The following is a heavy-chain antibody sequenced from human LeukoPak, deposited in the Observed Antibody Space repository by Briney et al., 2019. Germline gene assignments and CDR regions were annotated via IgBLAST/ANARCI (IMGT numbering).Heavy chain of an antibody. CDR3: AEARIRVATDQGAFDI. J-gene: IGHJ3*02. V-gene: IGHV3-21*04. D-gene: IGHD5-12*01. CDR2: ISSSSSYI. CDR1: GFTFSSYS. Sequence: GGSLRLSCAASGFTFSSYSMNWVRQAPGKGLEWVSSISSSSSYIYYADSVKGRFTISRDNAKNSLYLQMNSLRAEDTALYYCAEARIRVATDQGAFDIWGQGTMVTVSS.